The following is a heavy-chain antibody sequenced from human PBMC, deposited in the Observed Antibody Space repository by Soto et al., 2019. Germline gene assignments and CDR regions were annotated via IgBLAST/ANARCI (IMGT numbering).Heavy chain of an antibody. J-gene: IGHJ4*02. V-gene: IGHV1-69*02. CDR2: IIPILGIA. Sequence: QVQLVQSGAEVKKPGSSVKVSCKASGGTFSSYTISWVRQAPGQGLEWMGRIIPILGIANYAQKFQGRVTITADKSTSTAYMELSRLRSEDTGVYYCAILGYCSGGSGWGDFGYWGQGTLVTVSS. CDR3: AILGYCSGGSGWGDFGY. D-gene: IGHD2-15*01. CDR1: GGTFSSYT.